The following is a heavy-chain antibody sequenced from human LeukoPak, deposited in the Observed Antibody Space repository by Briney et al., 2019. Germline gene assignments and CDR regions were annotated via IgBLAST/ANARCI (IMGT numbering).Heavy chain of an antibody. CDR3: ARDPGGLELLGVFDY. J-gene: IGHJ4*02. CDR2: ISAYNGNT. CDR1: GYTFTSYY. D-gene: IGHD1-7*01. V-gene: IGHV1-18*04. Sequence: ASVKVSCKASGYTFTSYYMHWVRQAPGQGLEWMGWISAYNGNTNYAQKLQGRVTMTTDTSTSTAYMELRSLRSDDTAVYYCARDPGGLELLGVFDYWGQGTLVTVSS.